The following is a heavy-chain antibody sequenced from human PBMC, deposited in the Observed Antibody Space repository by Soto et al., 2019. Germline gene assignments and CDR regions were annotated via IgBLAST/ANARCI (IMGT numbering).Heavy chain of an antibody. Sequence: GGSLRLSCAASGFTFSSYAMSWVRQAPGKGLEWVSAISGNGGNTYYADSVKGRFTISRDNAKNSLYLQMNSLRAEDTAVYYCARDLGTSYSGYYFDYWGQGTLVTVSS. D-gene: IGHD2-15*01. J-gene: IGHJ4*02. V-gene: IGHV3-23*01. CDR1: GFTFSSYA. CDR3: ARDLGTSYSGYYFDY. CDR2: ISGNGGNT.